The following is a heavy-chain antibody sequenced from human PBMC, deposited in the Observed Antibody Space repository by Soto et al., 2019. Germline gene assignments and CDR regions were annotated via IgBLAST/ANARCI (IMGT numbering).Heavy chain of an antibody. CDR2: IYYSGST. Sequence: SETLSLTCTVSGGSISSGDYYWSWIRQPPGKGLEWIGYIYYSGSTYYNPSLKSRVTISVDTSKNQFSLKLSSVTAADTAVYYCARDRPRNYDILTGYYNGYYGMDVWGQGTTVTV. V-gene: IGHV4-30-4*01. J-gene: IGHJ6*02. D-gene: IGHD3-9*01. CDR1: GGSISSGDYY. CDR3: ARDRPRNYDILTGYYNGYYGMDV.